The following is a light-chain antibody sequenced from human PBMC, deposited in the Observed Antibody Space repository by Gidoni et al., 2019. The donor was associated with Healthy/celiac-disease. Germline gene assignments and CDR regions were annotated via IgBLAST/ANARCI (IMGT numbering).Light chain of an antibody. V-gene: IGKV1-39*01. CDR1: QSISSY. Sequence: DIQMTPSPSSLSASVGDRVTITCRASQSISSYLNWYQQKPGKAPKLLIYAASSLQSGVPSRFSGSGSGTDVTLTISSLQPEDFATYYCQQSYSTPLLTFGGGTKVEIK. J-gene: IGKJ4*01. CDR3: QQSYSTPLLT. CDR2: AAS.